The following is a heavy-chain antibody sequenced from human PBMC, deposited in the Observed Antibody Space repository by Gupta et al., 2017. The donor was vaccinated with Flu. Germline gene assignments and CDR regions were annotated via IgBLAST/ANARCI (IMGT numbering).Heavy chain of an antibody. CDR2: LTSSINYI. CDR3: ARDLGGWNGFSAFDI. Sequence: QAPEKVLEWVASLTSSINYIYYADSVKGRFTISRDNAKNSLYLEMNSLRVEDTAVYYCARDLGGWNGFSAFDIWGQGTLVTVSS. V-gene: IGHV3-21*01. J-gene: IGHJ3*02. D-gene: IGHD1-1*01.